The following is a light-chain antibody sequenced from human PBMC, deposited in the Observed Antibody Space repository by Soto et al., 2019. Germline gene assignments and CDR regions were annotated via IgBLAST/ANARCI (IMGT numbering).Light chain of an antibody. Sequence: IAMTQSPATLSVSPGETATLSCRAPQNILRNLAWYQHKPGQPPRLLIYGASSRATGIPDRFSGSASGTDFTLTISRLEPEDFAVYFCQQYSDLPMTFGQGTRLEI. J-gene: IGKJ5*01. CDR3: QQYSDLPMT. CDR1: QNILRN. CDR2: GAS. V-gene: IGKV3D-15*02.